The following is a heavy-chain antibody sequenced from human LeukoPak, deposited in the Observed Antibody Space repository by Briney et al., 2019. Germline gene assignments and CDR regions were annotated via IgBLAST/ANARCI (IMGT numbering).Heavy chain of an antibody. CDR3: ALNGREVPSGAFDI. CDR2: ISGSGGST. J-gene: IGHJ3*02. Sequence: PGGSLRLSCAASGFTFSNYAMSWVRQAPGKGLEWVSAISGSGGSTYYADSVKGRFTISRDNSTNTLYLQMNSLRAEDTAVYYCALNGREVPSGAFDIWGQGTMVTVSS. V-gene: IGHV3-23*01. D-gene: IGHD3-16*02. CDR1: GFTFSNYA.